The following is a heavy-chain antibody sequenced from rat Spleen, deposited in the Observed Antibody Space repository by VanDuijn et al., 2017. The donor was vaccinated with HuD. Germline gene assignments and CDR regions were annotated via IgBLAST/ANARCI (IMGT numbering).Heavy chain of an antibody. CDR1: GFTLSDHY. CDR2: ISPSGGSN. D-gene: IGHD1-11*01. Sequence: EVQLVESDGGLVQPGRSLKLSCAASGFTLSDHYMAWVCQAPKKGLEWVATISPSGGSNYYRDSMKGPFTISRDNAENTVYLQMNSLRYEDTATYYCAKDRDYGPDYWGQGVMVTVSS. V-gene: IGHV5-23*01. J-gene: IGHJ2*01. CDR3: AKDRDYGPDY.